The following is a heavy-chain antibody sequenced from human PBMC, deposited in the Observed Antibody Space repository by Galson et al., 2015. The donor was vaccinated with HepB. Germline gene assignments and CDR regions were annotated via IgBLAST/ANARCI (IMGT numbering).Heavy chain of an antibody. CDR1: GFTFSSYS. CDR3: ARELSSGWYGNYYYGMDV. Sequence: SLRLSCAASGFTFSSYSMNWVRQAPGKGLEWVSSISSSSSYIYYADSVKGRFTISRDNAKNSLYLQMNSLRAEDTAVYYCARELSSGWYGNYYYGMDVWGQGTTVTVSS. J-gene: IGHJ6*02. CDR2: ISSSSSYI. V-gene: IGHV3-21*01. D-gene: IGHD6-19*01.